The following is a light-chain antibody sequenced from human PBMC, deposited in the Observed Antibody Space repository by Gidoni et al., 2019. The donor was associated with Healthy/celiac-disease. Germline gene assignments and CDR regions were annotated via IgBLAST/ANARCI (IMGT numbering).Light chain of an antibody. J-gene: IGKJ4*01. Sequence: DIVMTQSPDSLAVSLGERATINCKSSQSFLYSSNNKHYLAWYQQKPGQPPNLLIYWAYTRESGVPDRFSGSGSGTDFTLTISSLQAEDVAVYYCQQYYSTPPTFGGGTKVEIK. CDR1: QSFLYSSNNKHY. CDR2: WAY. CDR3: QQYYSTPPT. V-gene: IGKV4-1*01.